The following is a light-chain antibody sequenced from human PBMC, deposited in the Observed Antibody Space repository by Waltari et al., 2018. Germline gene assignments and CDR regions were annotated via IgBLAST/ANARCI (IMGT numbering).Light chain of an antibody. CDR3: QQSYSTPYT. V-gene: IGKV1-39*01. CDR2: AAS. J-gene: IGKJ2*01. Sequence: DIQMTQSPSSLSASVGDRVPITFRASQSISSYLNWYQQKPGKAPKLLIYAASSLQSGVPSRFSGSGSGTDFTLTISSLQPEDFATYYCQQSYSTPYTFGQGTKLEIK. CDR1: QSISSY.